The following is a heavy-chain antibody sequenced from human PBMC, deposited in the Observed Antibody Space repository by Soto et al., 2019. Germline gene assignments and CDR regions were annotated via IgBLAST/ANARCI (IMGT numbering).Heavy chain of an antibody. CDR1: GFTFISYA. Sequence: GALRGSCAASGFTFISYAMSWVRQAPGKGLEWVSSITGGGSTYYADSLKGRFTISRDNSKNTLSLQMNSLRAEDTAVYSCAKDQRVRGVTSFDYWGQGTLVTVSS. D-gene: IGHD3-10*01. V-gene: IGHV3-23*01. J-gene: IGHJ4*02. CDR2: ITGGGST. CDR3: AKDQRVRGVTSFDY.